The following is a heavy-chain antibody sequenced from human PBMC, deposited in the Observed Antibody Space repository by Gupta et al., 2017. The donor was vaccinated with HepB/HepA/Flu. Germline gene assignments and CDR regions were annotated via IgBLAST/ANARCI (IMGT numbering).Heavy chain of an antibody. D-gene: IGHD3-22*01. Sequence: EVQLVESGGGLVQPGGSLRLSCAASGFTFSSYEMNWVRQAPGKGLEWVSYISSSGSTIYYADAVKGRFTISRDNAKNSLYLQMNSLRAEDTAVYYCARVGRYDIKKLDYWGQGTLVTVSS. V-gene: IGHV3-48*03. CDR1: GFTFSSYE. CDR3: ARVGRYDIKKLDY. CDR2: ISSSGSTI. J-gene: IGHJ4*02.